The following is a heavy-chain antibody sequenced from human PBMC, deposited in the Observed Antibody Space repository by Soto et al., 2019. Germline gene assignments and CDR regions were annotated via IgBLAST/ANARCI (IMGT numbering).Heavy chain of an antibody. J-gene: IGHJ5*02. Sequence: AFGPKRVNTTETVGLTCTFWGFSLSNSGMRVSWIRQPPGKALEWLARIDWDDDKLYSTSLKTRLTISKDTSKNQVVLTMTNMDPVDTATYYCARSIVAAGNRWFDPWGQGTLVTVSS. CDR2: IDWDDDK. CDR3: ARSIVAAGNRWFDP. D-gene: IGHD6-13*01. CDR1: GFSLSNSGMR. V-gene: IGHV2-70*04.